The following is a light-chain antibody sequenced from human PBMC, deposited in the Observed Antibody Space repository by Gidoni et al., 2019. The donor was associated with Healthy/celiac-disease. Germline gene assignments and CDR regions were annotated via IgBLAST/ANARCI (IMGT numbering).Light chain of an antibody. CDR3: CSYAGSSTMV. Sequence: QSALTQPASVSGSPGQSITISCTGTSSDLGSYNLVPWYQQHPGKAPKLMIYEVSKRPSGVSNRFSGSKSGNTASLTISGLQAEDEADYYCCSYAGSSTMVFGGGTKLTVL. J-gene: IGLJ2*01. CDR1: SSDLGSYNL. CDR2: EVS. V-gene: IGLV2-23*02.